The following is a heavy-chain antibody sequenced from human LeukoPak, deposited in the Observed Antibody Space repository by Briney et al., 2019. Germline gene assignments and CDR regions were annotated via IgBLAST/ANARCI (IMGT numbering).Heavy chain of an antibody. CDR2: INHSGST. J-gene: IGHJ6*03. V-gene: IGHV4-34*01. CDR1: GGSFSGYY. D-gene: IGHD2-15*01. CDR3: ARVVVVAATRGSYYYYYYMDV. Sequence: SETLSLTCAVYGGSFSGYYWSWIRQPPGKGLEWIGEINHSGSTNYNPSLKSRVTISVDTSKNQFSLKLSSVTAADTAVYYCARVVVVAATRGSYYYYYYMDVWGKGTTVTISS.